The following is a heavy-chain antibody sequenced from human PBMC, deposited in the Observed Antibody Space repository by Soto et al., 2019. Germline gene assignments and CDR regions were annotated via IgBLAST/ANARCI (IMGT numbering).Heavy chain of an antibody. J-gene: IGHJ4*02. CDR2: IYYSGST. V-gene: IGHV4-31*03. CDR1: GGSISSGGYY. Sequence: SETLSLTCTVSGGSISSGGYYWSWIRQHPGKGLEWIGYIYYSGSTYYNPSLKSRVTISVDTSKNQFSLKLSSVTAADTAVYYCARASRDTAKLFDYWGQGTLVTVSS. CDR3: ARASRDTAKLFDY. D-gene: IGHD5-18*01.